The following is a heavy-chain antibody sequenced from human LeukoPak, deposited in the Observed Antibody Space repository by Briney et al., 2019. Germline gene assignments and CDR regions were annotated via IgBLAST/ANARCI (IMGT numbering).Heavy chain of an antibody. Sequence: SVKVSCKASGGTFSSYAISWVRQAPGQGLEWMGRIIPIFGTANYAQKFQGRVTITTDESTSTAYMELSSLRSEDTAVCYCASEAVAGTPFDPWGQGTLVTVSS. CDR1: GGTFSSYA. CDR2: IIPIFGTA. CDR3: ASEAVAGTPFDP. V-gene: IGHV1-69*05. D-gene: IGHD6-19*01. J-gene: IGHJ5*02.